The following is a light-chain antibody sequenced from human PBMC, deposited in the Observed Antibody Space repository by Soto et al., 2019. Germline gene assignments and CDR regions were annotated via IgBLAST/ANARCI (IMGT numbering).Light chain of an antibody. Sequence: ELALTQSPVTLSLSPGESAALSCRASQPVSSNFLAWYQQKPGQAPRLLIYGVSSRASGIPDRFFGSGSGTDFTLTINRLEPEDFAVYYCQQYANSPITFGQGTRLEIK. CDR1: QPVSSNF. V-gene: IGKV3-20*01. CDR2: GVS. CDR3: QQYANSPIT. J-gene: IGKJ5*01.